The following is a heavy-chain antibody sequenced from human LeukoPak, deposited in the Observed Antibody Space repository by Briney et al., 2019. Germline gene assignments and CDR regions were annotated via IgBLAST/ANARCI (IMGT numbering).Heavy chain of an antibody. CDR3: AKDTEYYYDSSGYYFDY. D-gene: IGHD3-22*01. CDR2: ISWNSGSI. Sequence: PGRSLRLSCAASGFTFDDYAMHWVRQAPGKGLEWVSGISWNSGSIGYADSVKGRFTISRDNAKNSPYLQMNSLRAEDTALYYCAKDTEYYYDSSGYYFDYWGQGTLVTVSS. V-gene: IGHV3-9*01. J-gene: IGHJ4*02. CDR1: GFTFDDYA.